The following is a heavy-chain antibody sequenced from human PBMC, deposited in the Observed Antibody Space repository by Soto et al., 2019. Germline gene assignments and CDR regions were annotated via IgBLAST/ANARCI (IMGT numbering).Heavy chain of an antibody. D-gene: IGHD2-15*01. CDR3: ARRVVRGMDYYYYGMDV. CDR2: IIPIFGTA. V-gene: IGHV1-69*06. J-gene: IGHJ6*02. Sequence: SVKVSCKASGGTFSSYAISWVRQAPGQGLEWMGGIIPIFGTANYAQKFQGRVTITADKSTSTAYMELSSLRSEDTAVYYCARRVVRGMDYYYYGMDVWGQGTTVTSP. CDR1: GGTFSSYA.